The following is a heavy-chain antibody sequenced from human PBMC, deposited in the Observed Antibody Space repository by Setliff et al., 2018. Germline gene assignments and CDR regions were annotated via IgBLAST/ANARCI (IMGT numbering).Heavy chain of an antibody. D-gene: IGHD3-22*01. V-gene: IGHV1-46*01. Sequence: ASVKVSCKASGYTFTSYYMHWVRQAPGQGLEWMGIINPSGGSTSYAQKFQGRVTMTRDTSTSTVYMELSSLRSEDTAVYYCARDGRDYYDSSGYYFRYYYYGMDVWGQGTTVTVSS. J-gene: IGHJ6*02. CDR3: ARDGRDYYDSSGYYFRYYYYGMDV. CDR2: INPSGGST. CDR1: GYTFTSYY.